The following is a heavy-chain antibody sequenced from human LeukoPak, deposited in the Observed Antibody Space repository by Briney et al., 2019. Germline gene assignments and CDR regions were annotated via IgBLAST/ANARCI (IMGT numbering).Heavy chain of an antibody. Sequence: GESLKISCMGSGYTFTNYWIGWVRQMPGKGLEWMGIIYPGDSDTRYSPSFQGQVTMSADKSISTAYLQWSSLKASDTAMYYCARLRSDSSGYYYRGAFDIWGQGTMVTVSS. CDR2: IYPGDSDT. J-gene: IGHJ3*02. CDR3: ARLRSDSSGYYYRGAFDI. D-gene: IGHD3-22*01. CDR1: GYTFTNYW. V-gene: IGHV5-51*01.